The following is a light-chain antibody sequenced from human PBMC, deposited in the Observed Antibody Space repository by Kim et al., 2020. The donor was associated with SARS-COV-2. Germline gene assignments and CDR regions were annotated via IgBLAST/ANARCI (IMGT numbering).Light chain of an antibody. CDR2: QDT. CDR3: QAWDSSTVV. J-gene: IGLJ2*01. Sequence: VSPGQTASITCSGDKLGNKYACWYQQKPGQSPMLVIYQDTKRPSGIPERFSGSNSGNTATLTISGTQAMDEADYYCQAWDSSTVVFGGGTQLTVL. V-gene: IGLV3-1*01. CDR1: KLGNKY.